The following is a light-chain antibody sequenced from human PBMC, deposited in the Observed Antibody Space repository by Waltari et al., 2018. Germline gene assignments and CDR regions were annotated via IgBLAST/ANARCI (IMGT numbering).Light chain of an antibody. CDR3: QQYNTYSS. CDR1: QSISNW. CDR2: KAS. J-gene: IGKJ2*01. V-gene: IGKV1-5*03. Sequence: IQMTQSPSSLSASVGDRVTITCRASQSISNWLAWYQQKPGRAPILLIYKASILKSGVPSRFSCSGSGTQFTLTISSLQPGDFATYYCQQYNTYSSFGQGTKLEIK.